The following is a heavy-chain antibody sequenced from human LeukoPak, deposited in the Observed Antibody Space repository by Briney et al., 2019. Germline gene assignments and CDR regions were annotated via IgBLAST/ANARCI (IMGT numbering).Heavy chain of an antibody. V-gene: IGHV4-38-2*02. J-gene: IGHJ4*02. Sequence: PSETLSLTSTVSGYSISSGYYWGWIRQPPGKGLEWIGSIYHSGSTYYNPSLKSRVTISVDTSKNQFSLKLSSVTAADTAVYYCARDPSRVLRYFGLAGGYFDYWGQGTLVTVSS. D-gene: IGHD3-9*01. CDR3: ARDPSRVLRYFGLAGGYFDY. CDR2: IYHSGST. CDR1: GYSISSGYY.